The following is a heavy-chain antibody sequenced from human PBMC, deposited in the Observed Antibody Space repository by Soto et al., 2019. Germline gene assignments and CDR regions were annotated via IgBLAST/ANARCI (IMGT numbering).Heavy chain of an antibody. J-gene: IGHJ6*02. V-gene: IGHV3-30-3*01. CDR3: ARGRVTAGYYYYGMDV. CDR2: ISYDGSNK. CDR1: GFTFSSYA. D-gene: IGHD2-21*02. Sequence: QVQLVESGGGVVQPGRSLRLSCAASGFTFSSYAMHWVRQAPGKGLEWVAVISYDGSNKYYADSVKGRFTISRDNSKNTLYLQMNSRRAEDTAVYYCARGRVTAGYYYYGMDVWGQGTTVTVSS.